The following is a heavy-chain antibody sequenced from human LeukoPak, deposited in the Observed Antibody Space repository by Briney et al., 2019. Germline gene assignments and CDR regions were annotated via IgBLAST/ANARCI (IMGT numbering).Heavy chain of an antibody. Sequence: SQTLSLTCAISGDSVFSNSAAWNWIRQSPSRGLEWLGRTYYRSKWYNDYAVSVKSRITNNPDTSKNQFSLQLKSVTPEDTAVYYCARARIDSGYDLLGYYYYGMDVWGQGTTVTVS. CDR3: ARARIDSGYDLLGYYYYGMDV. D-gene: IGHD5-12*01. V-gene: IGHV6-1*01. J-gene: IGHJ6*02. CDR2: TYYRSKWYN. CDR1: GDSVFSNSAA.